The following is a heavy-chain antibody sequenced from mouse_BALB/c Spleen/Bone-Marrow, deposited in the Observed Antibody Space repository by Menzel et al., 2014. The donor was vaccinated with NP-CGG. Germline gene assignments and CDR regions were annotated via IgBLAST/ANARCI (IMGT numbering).Heavy chain of an antibody. CDR1: GFNIKDTY. D-gene: IGHD1-1*01. V-gene: IGHV14-3*02. CDR3: APYYYGRWFAN. CDR2: IDPANGNI. J-gene: IGHJ3*01. Sequence: EVKVVDSGAELVKPGASVKLSCTASGFNIKDTYMHWVKPRPEQGLEWIGRIDPANGNIKYDPKFQGKATITADTSSNTAYLQLSSLTSEDTAVYYCAPYYYGRWFANWGQGTLVTVSA.